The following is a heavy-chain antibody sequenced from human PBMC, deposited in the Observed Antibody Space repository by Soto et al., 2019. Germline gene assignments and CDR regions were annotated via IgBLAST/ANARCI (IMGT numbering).Heavy chain of an antibody. J-gene: IGHJ6*02. Sequence: PGESLKISFKGSGYSFTSYWISLVRQMPGKGLEWMGRIDPSDSYSNYSPSFQGHVTISADKSISTAYLQWSSLKASDTAMYYCARHRYYDFWSGYAEGYYYGMDVWGQGTTVTVSS. CDR1: GYSFTSYW. V-gene: IGHV5-10-1*01. CDR2: IDPSDSYS. D-gene: IGHD3-3*01. CDR3: ARHRYYDFWSGYAEGYYYGMDV.